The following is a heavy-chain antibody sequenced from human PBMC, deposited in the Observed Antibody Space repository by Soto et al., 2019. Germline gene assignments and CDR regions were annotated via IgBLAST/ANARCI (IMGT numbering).Heavy chain of an antibody. Sequence: EVQLVESGGDLVQPGGSLRLSCEASGFTFNRDWMTWVRQAPGKGLEWVANINEDESEKNYVDSVKGRFTVSRDNAKNSLYLQMNSLRVEDTAVYYCTRDRNVMDRGVWYDVFDIWGRGAMVIVSS. J-gene: IGHJ3*02. V-gene: IGHV3-7*01. CDR3: TRDRNVMDRGVWYDVFDI. CDR2: INEDESEK. CDR1: GFTFNRDW. D-gene: IGHD6-19*01.